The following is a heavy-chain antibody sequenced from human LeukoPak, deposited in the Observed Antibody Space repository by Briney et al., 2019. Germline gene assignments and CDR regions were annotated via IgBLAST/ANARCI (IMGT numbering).Heavy chain of an antibody. Sequence: GASAKVSPTPSVYTFTIYGISWGPHTPGQGRGWMGWISAYNGNTNYAQKLQGRVTMTTDTSTSTAYMELRSLRSDDTAVYYCARAQVSGDSSGYYYVDFDYWGQGTLVTVSS. CDR1: VYTFTIYG. J-gene: IGHJ4*02. CDR2: ISAYNGNT. D-gene: IGHD3-22*01. CDR3: ARAQVSGDSSGYYYVDFDY. V-gene: IGHV1-18*01.